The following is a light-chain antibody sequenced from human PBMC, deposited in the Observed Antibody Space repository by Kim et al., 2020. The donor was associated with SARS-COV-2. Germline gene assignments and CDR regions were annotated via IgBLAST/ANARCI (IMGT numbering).Light chain of an antibody. CDR3: SSYTSSSTYV. CDR2: DVS. CDR1: SSDVGGYNY. V-gene: IGLV2-14*04. Sequence: GQSVPISCTGTSSDVGGYNYVSCYHKHPGKAPKVMIYDVSKPPSGVSNRFSGSKSGNTASLTISGLQAEDEADYYCSSYTSSSTYVFGTGTKVTVL. J-gene: IGLJ1*01.